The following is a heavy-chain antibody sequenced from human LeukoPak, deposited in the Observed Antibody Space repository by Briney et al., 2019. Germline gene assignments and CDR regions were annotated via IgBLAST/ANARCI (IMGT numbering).Heavy chain of an antibody. V-gene: IGHV4-34*01. CDR3: ARGGYSYGLKWFDP. CDR1: GGSFSGYY. Sequence: SETLSFTCAVYGGSFSGYYWSWIRQPPGKGLEWIGEINHSGSTNYNPSLKSRVTISVDTSKNQFSLKLSSVTAADTAVYYCARGGYSYGLKWFDPWGQGTLVTVSS. CDR2: INHSGST. J-gene: IGHJ5*02. D-gene: IGHD5-18*01.